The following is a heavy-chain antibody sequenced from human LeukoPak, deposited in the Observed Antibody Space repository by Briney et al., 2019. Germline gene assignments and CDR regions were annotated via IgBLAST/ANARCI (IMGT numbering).Heavy chain of an antibody. D-gene: IGHD5-24*01. CDR3: VREQFSHTSNYFDN. Sequence: GESLKISCAASGIMFDDYAMHWVRQVPGRGLEWVSLISGDAVSSFYTDSVKGRFTISRDNNNGSLSLQMRRLTTEDTAFYYCVREQFSHTSNYFDNWGQGILVTVSS. J-gene: IGHJ4*02. CDR2: ISGDAVSS. CDR1: GIMFDDYA. V-gene: IGHV3-43*02.